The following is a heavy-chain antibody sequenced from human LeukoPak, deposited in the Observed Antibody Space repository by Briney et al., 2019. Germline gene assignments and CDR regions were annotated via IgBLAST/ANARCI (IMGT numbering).Heavy chain of an antibody. D-gene: IGHD4-17*01. Sequence: SETLSLTCAVSGYSISSGYYWGWIRQPPGKGLEWIGSIYTSGSTNYNPSLKSRVTMSVDTSKNQFSLKLSSVTAADTAVYYCARHYGDYFGYWGQGTLVTVSS. CDR3: ARHYGDYFGY. CDR1: GYSISSGYY. J-gene: IGHJ4*02. V-gene: IGHV4-38-2*01. CDR2: IYTSGST.